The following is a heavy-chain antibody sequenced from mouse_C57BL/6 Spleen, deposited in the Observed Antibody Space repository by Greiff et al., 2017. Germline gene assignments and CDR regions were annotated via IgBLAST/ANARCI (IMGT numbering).Heavy chain of an antibody. Sequence: VQLQQPGAELVKPGASVKLSCKASGYTFTSYWMHWVKQRPGQGLEWIGMIHPNSGSTNYNEKFKSKATLTVAKSSSTAYMQLSSLTSEDSAVYYCARRATVGYAMDYWGQGTSVTVSS. CDR3: ARRATVGYAMDY. CDR2: IHPNSGST. CDR1: GYTFTSYW. D-gene: IGHD1-1*01. V-gene: IGHV1-64*01. J-gene: IGHJ4*01.